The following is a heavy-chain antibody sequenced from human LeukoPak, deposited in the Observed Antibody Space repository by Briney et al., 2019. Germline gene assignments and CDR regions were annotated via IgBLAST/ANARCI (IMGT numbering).Heavy chain of an antibody. J-gene: IGHJ4*02. V-gene: IGHV3-48*03. D-gene: IGHD4-17*01. CDR1: GFTFSSYE. Sequence: GGSLRLSCAASGFTFSSYEMNWVLQAPGKGLEWVSYISSSGSTIYYADSVKGRFTISRDNAKNSLYLQMNSLRAEDTAVYYCARYPGDYGKRDWGQGTLVTVSS. CDR3: ARYPGDYGKRD. CDR2: ISSSGSTI.